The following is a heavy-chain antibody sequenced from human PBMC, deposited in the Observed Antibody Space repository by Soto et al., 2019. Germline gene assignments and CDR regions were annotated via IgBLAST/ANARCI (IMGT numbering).Heavy chain of an antibody. CDR3: ARDAFQGIAARSHGMDV. D-gene: IGHD6-6*01. J-gene: IGHJ6*01. Sequence: ASVKVSCKASGYTFTTYYMHWVRQAPGQGLEWMGIINPSAGTTSYSQKFQGRVTMTRDTFTSTVYMELSSLRSEDTAVYPCARDAFQGIAARSHGMDVWGQGTTVTVSS. CDR2: INPSAGTT. CDR1: GYTFTTYY. V-gene: IGHV1-46*01.